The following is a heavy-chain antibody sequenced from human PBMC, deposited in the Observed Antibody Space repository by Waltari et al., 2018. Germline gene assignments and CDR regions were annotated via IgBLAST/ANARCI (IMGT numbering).Heavy chain of an antibody. Sequence: QVQLQESGPGLVKPSQTLSLTCTVSGGSISSGSYYWSWIRQPAGKGLEWIGRIYTSGSTNNNPSLKSRVTISVDTSKNQFSLKLSSVTAADTAVYYCARVTAAYSSGWQINDYWGQGTLVTVSS. CDR2: IYTSGST. D-gene: IGHD6-19*01. V-gene: IGHV4-61*02. J-gene: IGHJ4*02. CDR3: ARVTAAYSSGWQINDY. CDR1: GGSISSGSYY.